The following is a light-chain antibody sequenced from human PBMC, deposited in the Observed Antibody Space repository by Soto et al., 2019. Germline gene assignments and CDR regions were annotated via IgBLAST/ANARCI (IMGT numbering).Light chain of an antibody. V-gene: IGKV3-20*01. CDR2: GAS. CDR3: QHSFSNPYT. J-gene: IGKJ2*01. Sequence: EIVLTQSPGTLSLSPGERATLSCRASQIVSSTYLAWFQQKPGQAPRLLIYGASTRATGIPDRFSGSGSGTDFTLTISGLEPEDFALYYCQHSFSNPYTFGQGTKLEI. CDR1: QIVSSTY.